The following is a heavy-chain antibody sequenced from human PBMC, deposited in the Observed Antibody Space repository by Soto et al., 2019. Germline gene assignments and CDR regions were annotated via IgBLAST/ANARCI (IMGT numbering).Heavy chain of an antibody. CDR3: ARHIDPGYSSGWYLNY. CDR2: IYYSGST. CDR1: GGSISSGGYY. V-gene: IGHV4-31*03. J-gene: IGHJ4*02. Sequence: PSETLSLTCTVSGGSISSGGYYWSWIRQHPGKGLEWIGYIYYSGSTYYNPSLKSRVTISVDTSKNQFSLKLSSVTAADTAVYYCARHIDPGYSSGWYLNYWGQGTLVTVSS. D-gene: IGHD6-19*01.